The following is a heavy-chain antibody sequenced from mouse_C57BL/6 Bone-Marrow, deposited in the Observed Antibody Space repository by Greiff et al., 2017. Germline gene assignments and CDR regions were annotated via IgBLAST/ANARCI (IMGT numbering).Heavy chain of an antibody. CDR2: INPNYGTT. V-gene: IGHV1-39*01. D-gene: IGHD2-4*01. Sequence: SGPELVKPGASVKMSCKASGYSFTDYNMTWVKQSTGKSLEWIGVINPNYGTTCYNQKFKGKATLTVDQSSSTAYMQLNSLTSEDSAVYYGARGYDYDYAMDYWGQGTSVTVSS. J-gene: IGHJ4*01. CDR3: ARGYDYDYAMDY. CDR1: GYSFTDYN.